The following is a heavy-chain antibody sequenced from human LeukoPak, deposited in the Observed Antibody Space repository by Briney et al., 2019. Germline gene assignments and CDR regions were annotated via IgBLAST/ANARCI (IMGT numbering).Heavy chain of an antibody. D-gene: IGHD3-22*01. CDR1: GFTFSNFW. J-gene: IGHJ3*02. V-gene: IGHV3-7*01. CDR3: ARNRYYYDSSGYYYGGGAFDI. CDR2: IKQDGTEI. Sequence: GGSLRLSCAASGFTFSNFWMSWVCQAPGKGLEWVANIKQDGTEINYVDSVKGRFTISRDNAENSLNLEVDSLRAEDTAVYYCARNRYYYDSSGYYYGGGAFDIWGQGTTVTVSS.